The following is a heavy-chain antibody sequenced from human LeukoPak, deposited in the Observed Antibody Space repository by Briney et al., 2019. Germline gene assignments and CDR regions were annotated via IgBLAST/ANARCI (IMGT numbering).Heavy chain of an antibody. CDR2: ISGSGGST. Sequence: GGSLRLSCAASGFTFSSYAMSWVRQAPGKGLEWVSAISGSGGSTYYADSVKGRFTISRDNSKNTLYLQMNSLRAEDTAVYYCAKDVNSLTGYFLDYWGQRTLVTVSS. J-gene: IGHJ4*02. D-gene: IGHD3-9*01. CDR3: AKDVNSLTGYFLDY. CDR1: GFTFSSYA. V-gene: IGHV3-23*01.